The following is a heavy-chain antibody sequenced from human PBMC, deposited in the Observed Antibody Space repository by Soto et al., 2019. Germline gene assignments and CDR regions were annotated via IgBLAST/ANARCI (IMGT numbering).Heavy chain of an antibody. V-gene: IGHV4-59*01. Sequence: SETLSLTCTVSGGSISSYYWSWIRQPPGKGLEWIGYIYYSGSTNYNPYLKSRVTISVDTSKNQFSLKLSSVTAADTAVYYCARVGRDILTGSRGNWFDPWGQGTLVTVSS. J-gene: IGHJ5*02. CDR2: IYYSGST. CDR3: ARVGRDILTGSRGNWFDP. D-gene: IGHD3-9*01. CDR1: GGSISSYY.